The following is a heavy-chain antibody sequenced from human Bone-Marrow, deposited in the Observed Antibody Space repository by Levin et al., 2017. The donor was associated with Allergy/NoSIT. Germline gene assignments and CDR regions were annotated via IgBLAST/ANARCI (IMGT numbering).Heavy chain of an antibody. D-gene: IGHD1-20*01. V-gene: IGHV1-69*13. J-gene: IGHJ3*02. Sequence: VASVKVSCKASGGTFSSYAISWVRQAPGQGLEWMGGIIPIFGTANYAQKFQGRVTITADESTSTAYMELSSLRSEDTAVYYCASPRYNWNAGGYDAFDIWGQGTMVTVSS. CDR1: GGTFSSYA. CDR2: IIPIFGTA. CDR3: ASPRYNWNAGGYDAFDI.